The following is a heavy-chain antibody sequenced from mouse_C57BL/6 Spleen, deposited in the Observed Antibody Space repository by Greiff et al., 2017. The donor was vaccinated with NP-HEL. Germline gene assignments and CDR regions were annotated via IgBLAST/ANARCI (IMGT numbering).Heavy chain of an antibody. J-gene: IGHJ1*03. CDR3: TNTRHYYGSSYRYFDV. Sequence: VQLQQSGAELVRPGASVKLSCTASGFTIKDDYMHWVKQRPEQGLEWIGWIDPENGNTEYASKFQGKATITADTSSNTAYLQLSSLTSEDTAVYYCTNTRHYYGSSYRYFDVWGTGTTVTVSS. CDR2: IDPENGNT. D-gene: IGHD1-1*01. CDR1: GFTIKDDY. V-gene: IGHV14-4*01.